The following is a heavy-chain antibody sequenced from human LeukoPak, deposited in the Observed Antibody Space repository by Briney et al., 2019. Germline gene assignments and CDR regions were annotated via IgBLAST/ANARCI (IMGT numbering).Heavy chain of an antibody. CDR1: GFTFSSYA. CDR2: LSYDETNK. J-gene: IGHJ3*02. D-gene: IGHD3-22*01. V-gene: IGHV3-30*04. Sequence: GGSLRLTCAASGFTFSSYAMHWVRQAPGKGLEWVAVLSYDETNKYYADSVKGRFTISRDNSKNTLYLQMNSLRAEDTAVYYCAKTKEPSSITMIGDAFDIWGQGTMVTVSS. CDR3: AKTKEPSSITMIGDAFDI.